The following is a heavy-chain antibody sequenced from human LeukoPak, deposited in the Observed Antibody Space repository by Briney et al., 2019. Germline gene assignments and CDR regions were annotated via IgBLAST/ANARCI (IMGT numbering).Heavy chain of an antibody. D-gene: IGHD3-10*01. V-gene: IGHV3-21*04. J-gene: IGHJ4*02. CDR2: ISSSSSYI. Sequence: GGSLRLSCAASGFTFSSYAMSWVRQAPGKGLEWVSSISSSSSYIYYADSVKGRFTISRDNAKNSLYLQMNSLRAEDTALYYCAKDYYGSGSYRQYFDYWGQGTLVTVSS. CDR1: GFTFSSYA. CDR3: AKDYYGSGSYRQYFDY.